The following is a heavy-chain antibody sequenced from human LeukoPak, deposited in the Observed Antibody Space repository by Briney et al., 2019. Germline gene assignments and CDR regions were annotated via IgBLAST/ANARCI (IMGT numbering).Heavy chain of an antibody. CDR1: GGSISSGDYY. D-gene: IGHD3-22*01. V-gene: IGHV4-30-4*01. Sequence: SETLSLTCTVSGGSISSGDYYWSWIRQPPGKGLEWIGYMYYSGSTYYNPSLKSRATISVDTSKNQFSLKLSSVTAADTAVYYCARPYYYDSRIDPWGQGTLVTVSS. CDR2: MYYSGST. CDR3: ARPYYYDSRIDP. J-gene: IGHJ5*02.